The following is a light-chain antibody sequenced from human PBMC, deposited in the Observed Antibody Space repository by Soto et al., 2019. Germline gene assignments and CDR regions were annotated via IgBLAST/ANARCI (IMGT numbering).Light chain of an antibody. CDR3: QQYGRSPYT. Sequence: EIVLTQSPGTLSLSPGERATLSCRASESVSNNWLAWYQQKPGQAPRLLIYGASNRPGGIPDKFSGSGSGTDFTLTINRLEPEDFAVYYCQQYGRSPYTFAQGTKLEI. CDR1: ESVSNNW. V-gene: IGKV3-20*01. CDR2: GAS. J-gene: IGKJ2*01.